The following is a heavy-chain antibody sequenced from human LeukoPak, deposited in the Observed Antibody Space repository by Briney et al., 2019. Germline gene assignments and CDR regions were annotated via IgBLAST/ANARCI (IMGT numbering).Heavy chain of an antibody. D-gene: IGHD6-6*01. Sequence: SVKVSCKASGFTFTSSAMQWVRQARGQRLEWIGWIVVGSGNTNYAQKFQERVTITRDMSTSTAYMELSSLRSEDTAVYYCARDRYSSSPGYYYYYMDVWGKGTTVTVSS. CDR2: IVVGSGNT. CDR3: ARDRYSSSPGYYYYYMDV. V-gene: IGHV1-58*02. CDR1: GFTFTSSA. J-gene: IGHJ6*03.